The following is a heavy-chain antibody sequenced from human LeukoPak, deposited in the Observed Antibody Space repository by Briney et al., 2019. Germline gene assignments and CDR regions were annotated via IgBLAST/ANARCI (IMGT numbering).Heavy chain of an antibody. V-gene: IGHV4-59*02. J-gene: IGHJ3*02. Sequence: SETLSLTCTVSGGSVSSYYWSWIRRPPGRGLEWIAYLSHSGSSDSNPSLTSRVTTLVDTSKNQFSLKLTSVTAADTAVYYCARARHANARYAFDIWGHGTMVTVSS. CDR1: GGSVSSYY. D-gene: IGHD2-2*01. CDR2: LSHSGSS. CDR3: ARARHANARYAFDI.